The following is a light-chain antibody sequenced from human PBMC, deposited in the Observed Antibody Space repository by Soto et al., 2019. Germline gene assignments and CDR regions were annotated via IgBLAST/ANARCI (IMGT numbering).Light chain of an antibody. V-gene: IGKV3-20*01. CDR1: QSVSSSY. CDR3: QQYGSSPS. CDR2: GAS. Sequence: EIVLTQSPGTLSLSPGERATLSCRASQSVSSSYLAWYRQRPGQAPRLLIYGASIRATGIPDRFSGSGSGTDFTLTISRLEPEDFAVFYCQQYGSSPSFGPGTKWISN. J-gene: IGKJ3*01.